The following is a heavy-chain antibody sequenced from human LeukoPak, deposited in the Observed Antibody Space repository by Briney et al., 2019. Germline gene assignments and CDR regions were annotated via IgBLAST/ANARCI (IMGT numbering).Heavy chain of an antibody. D-gene: IGHD3-10*01. Sequence: SVKVSCKASGGTFSSYAISWVRQAPGRGLEWMGGIIPIFGTANYAQKFQGRVTITTDESTSTAYMELSSLRSEDTAVYYCARAYYYGSGERIDAFDIWGQGTMVTVSS. V-gene: IGHV1-69*05. CDR1: GGTFSSYA. J-gene: IGHJ3*02. CDR2: IIPIFGTA. CDR3: ARAYYYGSGERIDAFDI.